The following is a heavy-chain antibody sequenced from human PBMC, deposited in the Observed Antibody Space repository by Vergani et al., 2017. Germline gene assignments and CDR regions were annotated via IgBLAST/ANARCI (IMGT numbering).Heavy chain of an antibody. CDR2: IYTSGST. V-gene: IGHV4-4*07. CDR1: GGSISSYY. D-gene: IGHD3-3*01. CDR3: AREFDTICGVVTRARWFDP. J-gene: IGHJ5*02. Sequence: QVQLQESGPGLVKPSETLSLTCTVSGGSISSYYWSWIRQPAGKGLEWIGRIYTSGSTNYNPSLKSRVTMSVDTSKNQFSLKLSSVTAADTAVYYCAREFDTICGVVTRARWFDPWGQGTLVTVSS.